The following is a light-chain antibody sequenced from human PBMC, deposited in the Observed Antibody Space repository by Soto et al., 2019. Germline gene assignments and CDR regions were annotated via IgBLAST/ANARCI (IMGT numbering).Light chain of an antibody. J-gene: IGKJ4*01. Sequence: EIVLTQSPATLSLSPGERATLSCRASQSVSSYLAWYQQKPGQAPRLLINDASNRATGIPARFSGSGSGTDFTLNISSLEPEDFAVYYCQQRSNWPPLTFGGGTKVEI. CDR1: QSVSSY. CDR2: DAS. CDR3: QQRSNWPPLT. V-gene: IGKV3-11*01.